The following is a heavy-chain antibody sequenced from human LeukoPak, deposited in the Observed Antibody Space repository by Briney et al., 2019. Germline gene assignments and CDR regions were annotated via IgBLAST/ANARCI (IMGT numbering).Heavy chain of an antibody. V-gene: IGHV3-15*01. Sequence: GGSLRLSCAASGFNFNYAWMTWVRQAPGKGPEWVGRIKSKTDGGETDYAAPVKGRFSISRDDSKSTLYLQMTSLKTEDTAVYYCTTLVGAPTYWGQGTLVTVSS. CDR3: TTLVGAPTY. D-gene: IGHD1-26*01. CDR2: IKSKTDGGET. J-gene: IGHJ4*02. CDR1: GFNFNYAW.